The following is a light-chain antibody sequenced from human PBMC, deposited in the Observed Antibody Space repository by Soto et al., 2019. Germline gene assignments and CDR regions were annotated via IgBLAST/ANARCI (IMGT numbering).Light chain of an antibody. CDR1: QDISNY. Sequence: DIPLTQSPSSLSASVGDRVTITCRASQDISNYLAWYQKKPGKVPNLLMYGASALRSGVPSRFSGSGSGTDFTLTISSLQPEDVATYYCQKYNSAPWTFGQGTKVEIK. V-gene: IGKV1-27*01. CDR3: QKYNSAPWT. J-gene: IGKJ1*01. CDR2: GAS.